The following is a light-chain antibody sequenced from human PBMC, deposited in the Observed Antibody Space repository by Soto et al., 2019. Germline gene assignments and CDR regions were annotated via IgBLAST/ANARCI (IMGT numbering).Light chain of an antibody. V-gene: IGKV1-12*02. Sequence: DIQMTQSPSSVSASAGDRVNITCRASPGINSWVGWYQQKPGEAPQLLIYSTSFFQSGVQSRFSDCGLCTGFILTISSLQHEDVATCVCQHGQRLRCTFGKGT. J-gene: IGKJ1*01. CDR3: QHGQRLRCT. CDR2: STS. CDR1: PGINSW.